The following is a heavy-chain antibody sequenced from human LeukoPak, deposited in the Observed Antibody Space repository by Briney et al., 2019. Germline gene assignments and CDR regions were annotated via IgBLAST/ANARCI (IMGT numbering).Heavy chain of an antibody. V-gene: IGHV1-18*04. CDR2: ISAYNGDT. D-gene: IGHD3-10*01. J-gene: IGHJ4*02. CDR3: ASFQYYGSGSYFGFDY. Sequence: ASVKVSCKASGDTFTSYYMHWVRQAPGQGLEWMGWISAYNGDTNYAQKLQGRVTMTTDTSTSTAYMELRSLRSGDTAVYYCASFQYYGSGSYFGFDYWGQGTLVTVSS. CDR1: GDTFTSYY.